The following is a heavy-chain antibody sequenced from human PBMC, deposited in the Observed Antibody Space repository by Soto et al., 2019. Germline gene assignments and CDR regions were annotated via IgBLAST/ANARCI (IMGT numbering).Heavy chain of an antibody. D-gene: IGHD2-15*01. CDR3: ARDVGGRKRDYYYYGMDV. V-gene: IGHV3-30-3*01. CDR1: GFTFSSYA. J-gene: IGHJ6*02. Sequence: GGSLRLSCAASGFTFSSYAMHWVRQAPGKGLEWVAVISYDGSNKYYADSVKGRFTIYRDNSKNTLYLQMNSLRAEDTAVYDCARDVGGRKRDYYYYGMDVWGQGTTVTVSS. CDR2: ISYDGSNK.